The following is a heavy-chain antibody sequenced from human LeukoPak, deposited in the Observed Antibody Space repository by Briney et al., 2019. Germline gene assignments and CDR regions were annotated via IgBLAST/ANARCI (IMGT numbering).Heavy chain of an antibody. CDR1: GVTLSDYE. V-gene: IGHV3-48*03. D-gene: IGHD5-12*01. CDR2: MSRRGDRI. J-gene: IGHJ4*02. Sequence: PGGSLRLSCTVLGVTLSDYELNWVRQAPGKGPEWVSYMSRRGDRIDHADSVKGRFTMSRDIATNSVYLQMTSLRVDDTAVYYCATRIPYTGYNNWGQGTLVTVSS. CDR3: ATRIPYTGYNN.